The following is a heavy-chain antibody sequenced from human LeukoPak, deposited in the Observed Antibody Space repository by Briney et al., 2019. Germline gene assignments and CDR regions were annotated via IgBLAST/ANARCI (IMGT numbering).Heavy chain of an antibody. J-gene: IGHJ6*03. V-gene: IGHV4-34*01. CDR3: ARVSGTMVRGTYYMDV. CDR2: IYYSGST. CDR1: GGSFSGYY. D-gene: IGHD3-10*01. Sequence: SETLSLTCAVYGGSFSGYYWSWIRQPPGKGLEWIGSIYYSGSTYYNPSLKSRVTISVDTSKDQFSLKLSSVTAADTAVYYCARVSGTMVRGTYYMDVWGKGTTVTVSS.